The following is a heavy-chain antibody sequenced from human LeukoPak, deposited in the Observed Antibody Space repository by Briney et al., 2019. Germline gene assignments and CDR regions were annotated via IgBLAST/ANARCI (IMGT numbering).Heavy chain of an antibody. CDR1: GGTFTDSA. V-gene: IGHV1-69*04. CDR3: VSVVADSGARYFDV. Sequence: SVKVSCKASGGTFTDSAFGWVRPAPAQRPEWMGRIVPSIGANKYAERFKDRVTLNADTSTPCVHLEVSSLRSEDTAMYYCVSVVADSGARYFDVRGRGKLVTVSS. J-gene: IGHJ2*01. D-gene: IGHD2-21*01. CDR2: IVPSIGAN.